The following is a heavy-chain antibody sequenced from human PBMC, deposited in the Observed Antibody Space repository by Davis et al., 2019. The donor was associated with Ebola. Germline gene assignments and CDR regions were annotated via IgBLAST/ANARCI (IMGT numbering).Heavy chain of an antibody. CDR2: IYYSGST. J-gene: IGHJ4*02. Sequence: GSLRLSCTVSGGSISSYYWSWIRQPPGKGLEWIGYIYYSGSTNYNPSLKSRVTISVDTSKNQFSLKLSSVTAADTAVYYCARDPIAAAGTGFDYWGQGTLVTVSS. CDR1: GGSISSYY. CDR3: ARDPIAAAGTGFDY. D-gene: IGHD6-13*01. V-gene: IGHV4-59*01.